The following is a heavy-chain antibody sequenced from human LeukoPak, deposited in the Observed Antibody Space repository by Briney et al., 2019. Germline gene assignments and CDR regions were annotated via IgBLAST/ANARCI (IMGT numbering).Heavy chain of an antibody. D-gene: IGHD6-13*01. Sequence: SETLSLTCTVSGGSISSYYWNWIRQPPGKGLEWIGYIYYSGSTNYNPSLKSRVTISVDTSKNQFSLKLSSVTAADTAVYYCARGVYSSSWYGNYYYYYMDVWGKGTTVTVSS. CDR3: ARGVYSSSWYGNYYYYYMDV. J-gene: IGHJ6*03. CDR2: IYYSGST. CDR1: GGSISSYY. V-gene: IGHV4-59*01.